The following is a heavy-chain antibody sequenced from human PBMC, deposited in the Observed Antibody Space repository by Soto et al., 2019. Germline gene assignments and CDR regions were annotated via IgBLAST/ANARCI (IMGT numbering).Heavy chain of an antibody. J-gene: IGHJ6*02. CDR3: ARAVMATTYYYYYGMDV. Sequence: ASVKVSCKASGGTFSSYAISWVRQAPGQGLEWMGGIIPIFGTANYAQKFQGRVRITADESTSTAYMELSSLRSEDTAVYYCARAVMATTYYYYYGMDVWGQGTTVTVSS. CDR1: GGTFSSYA. V-gene: IGHV1-69*13. CDR2: IIPIFGTA. D-gene: IGHD2-21*01.